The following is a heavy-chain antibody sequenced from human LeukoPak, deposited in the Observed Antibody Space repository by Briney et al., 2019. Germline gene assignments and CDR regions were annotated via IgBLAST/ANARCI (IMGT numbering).Heavy chain of an antibody. V-gene: IGHV3-33*01. J-gene: IGHJ4*02. CDR1: GFIFSNYG. CDR3: ARQSTVATDW. D-gene: IGHD4-23*01. Sequence: GGSLRLSCAASGFIFSNYGMHWVRQAPGKGLEWVALIYYDGTNKYYADSVKGRFTISRDNSKNTLFLQMNSLRVEDTAVYYCARQSTVATDWWGQGTLVTVPP. CDR2: IYYDGTNK.